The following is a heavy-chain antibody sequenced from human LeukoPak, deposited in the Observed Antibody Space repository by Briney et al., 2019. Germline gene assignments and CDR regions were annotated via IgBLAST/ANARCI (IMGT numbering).Heavy chain of an antibody. V-gene: IGHV4-38-2*02. CDR1: GYSISSGYY. D-gene: IGHD5-24*01. CDR2: IYYSGTT. Sequence: PSETLSLTCTVSGYSISSGYYWGWIRQPPGKGLEWIGTIYYSGTTFYNPSLKSRVTISVDTSKNQFSLKLSSVTAADTAVYYCARHSGDGYNRPFGYWGQGSLVTVSS. J-gene: IGHJ4*02. CDR3: ARHSGDGYNRPFGY.